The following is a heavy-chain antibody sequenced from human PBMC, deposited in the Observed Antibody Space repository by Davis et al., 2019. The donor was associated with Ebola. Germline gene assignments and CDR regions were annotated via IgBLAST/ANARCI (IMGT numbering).Heavy chain of an antibody. CDR1: GFTFSDYY. V-gene: IGHV3-11*06. D-gene: IGHD3-22*01. Sequence: GESLKISCAASGFTFSDYYMSWIRQAPGKGLEWVSYISSSSSYTNYADSVKGRFTISRDNSKNTLYLQMNSLRAEDTAVYDCAKGISSGDDYWGQGTLVTVSS. CDR2: ISSSSSYT. J-gene: IGHJ4*02. CDR3: AKGISSGDDY.